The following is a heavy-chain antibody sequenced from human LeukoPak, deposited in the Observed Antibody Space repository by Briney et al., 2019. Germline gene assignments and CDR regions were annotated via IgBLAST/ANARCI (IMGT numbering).Heavy chain of an antibody. CDR1: GGTFSSYA. J-gene: IGHJ4*02. CDR2: IIPIFGTA. D-gene: IGHD6-19*01. V-gene: IGHV1-69*05. CDR3: ARGWQQWRYYFDY. Sequence: SVKVSCKASGGTFSSYAFSWVRQAPGQGLEWMGGIIPIFGTANYAQKFQGRVTMTTDTSTSTAYMELRSLRSDDTAVYYCARGWQQWRYYFDYWGQGTLVTVSS.